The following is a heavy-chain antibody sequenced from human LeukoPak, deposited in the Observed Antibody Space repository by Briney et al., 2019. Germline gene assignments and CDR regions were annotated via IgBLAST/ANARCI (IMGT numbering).Heavy chain of an antibody. J-gene: IGHJ4*02. V-gene: IGHV3-23*01. CDR1: GFTFSSYA. D-gene: IGHD6-19*01. CDR2: ISGSGGST. Sequence: PGGSLRLSCAAPGFTFSSYAMSWVRQAPGKGLEWVSAISGSGGSTYYADSVKGRFTISRDNSKNTLYLQMNSLRAEDTAVYYCAKEWDSSGWYNDFDYWGQGTLVTVSS. CDR3: AKEWDSSGWYNDFDY.